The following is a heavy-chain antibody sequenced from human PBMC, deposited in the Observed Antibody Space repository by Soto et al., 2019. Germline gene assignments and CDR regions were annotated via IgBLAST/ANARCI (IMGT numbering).Heavy chain of an antibody. V-gene: IGHV4-34*01. CDR2: INHSGST. CDR3: AGGKRNLVAWPPLFDH. J-gene: IGHJ4*02. CDR1: GGSFSGYY. Sequence: QVQLQQWGAGLLKPSETLSLTCAVYGGSFSGYYWSWIRQPPGKGLEWIGEINHSGSTNYNPSLKRRVTTTVDTSKNQFSLKLRTVTAADTAVDYCAGGKRNLVAWPPLFDHWGQGTLVTVSS. D-gene: IGHD2-8*02.